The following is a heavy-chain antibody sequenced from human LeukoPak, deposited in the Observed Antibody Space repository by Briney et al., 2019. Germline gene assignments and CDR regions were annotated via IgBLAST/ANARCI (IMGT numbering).Heavy chain of an antibody. J-gene: IGHJ3*02. V-gene: IGHV3-7*01. CDR3: ARDWGSGSDAFDI. D-gene: IGHD3-22*01. Sequence: GGSLRLSCAASGFTFSSYWMSWVRQAPGKGLEWVANIKQDGSEKYYVDSVKGRFTVSRDNAKNSLYLQMNSLRAEDTSVYYCARDWGSGSDAFDIWGQGTMVTVSS. CDR2: IKQDGSEK. CDR1: GFTFSSYW.